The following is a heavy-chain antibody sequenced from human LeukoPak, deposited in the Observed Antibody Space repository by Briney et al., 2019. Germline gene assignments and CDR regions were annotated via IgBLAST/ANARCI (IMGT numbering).Heavy chain of an antibody. CDR1: GYTLTELS. CDR2: FDHEDGET. J-gene: IGHJ4*02. CDR3: ATVSSSGYYGGFDY. D-gene: IGHD3-22*01. Sequence: GASVKVSRKASGYTLTELSMHWVRPAAGKGLEWMGGFDHEDGETIYAQKFQGRVTMTEDTSTDTAYMELSSLRSEDTAVYYCATVSSSGYYGGFDYWGQGTLVTVSS. V-gene: IGHV1-24*01.